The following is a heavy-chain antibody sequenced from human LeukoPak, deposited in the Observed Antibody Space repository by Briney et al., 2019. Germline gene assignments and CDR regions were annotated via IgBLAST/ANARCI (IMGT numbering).Heavy chain of an antibody. CDR1: GFTFSDYS. V-gene: IGHV3-48*01. D-gene: IGHD5-24*01. J-gene: IGHJ4*02. CDR3: ARDYKYAFDN. Sequence: GGSLRLSCAASGFTFSDYSMNWVRQAPGKGLEWISYIGIDSGNTNYADSVKGRFTISGDKAKNSLYLQMNSLRVGDTAVYYCARDYKYAFDNWGQGTLVTVSS. CDR2: IGIDSGNT.